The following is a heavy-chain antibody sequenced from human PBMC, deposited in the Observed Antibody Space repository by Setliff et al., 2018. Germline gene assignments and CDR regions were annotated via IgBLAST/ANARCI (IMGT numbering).Heavy chain of an antibody. V-gene: IGHV1-18*01. CDR1: GYTFTSYG. CDR2: ISAYNGNT. D-gene: IGHD3-3*01. J-gene: IGHJ6*02. Sequence: ASVKVSCKASGYTFTSYGISWVRQAPGQGLEWMGWISAYNGNTNYAQKLQGRVTMTTDTSTSTAYMELRSLRSDHTAVYYCASDGQGNYNFWSGSYYYYGMDVWGQGTTVTVS. CDR3: ASDGQGNYNFWSGSYYYYGMDV.